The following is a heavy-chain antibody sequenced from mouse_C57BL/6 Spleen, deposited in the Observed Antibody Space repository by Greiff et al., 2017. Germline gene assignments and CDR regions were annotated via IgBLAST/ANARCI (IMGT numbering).Heavy chain of an antibody. D-gene: IGHD1-1*01. Sequence: QVQLQQSGAELVTPGASVKLSCTASGYTFTSYWMHWVKQRPGQGLEWIGLIHPNSGSTNYTSQFKSKATLTVDTSSSTAYLQLSSLTAEDSADYSCARDYYYGSSYPDDWGQGTTRTVSS. V-gene: IGHV1-64*01. CDR3: ARDYYYGSSYPDD. J-gene: IGHJ2*01. CDR2: IHPNSGST. CDR1: GYTFTSYW.